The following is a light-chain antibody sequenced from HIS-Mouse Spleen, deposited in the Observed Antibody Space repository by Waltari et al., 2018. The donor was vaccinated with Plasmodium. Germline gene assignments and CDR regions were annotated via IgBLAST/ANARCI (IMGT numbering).Light chain of an antibody. CDR1: QSVSSY. CDR2: DAS. Sequence: EIVLTQSPATLSLSPGARATLSCRASQSVSSYLAWYQQKPGQAPRLLIYDASNRATGIPARFSGIGSGTDFTRTISSLEPEDFAVYYCQQRSNWPPLTFGGGTKVEIK. V-gene: IGKV3-11*01. J-gene: IGKJ4*01. CDR3: QQRSNWPPLT.